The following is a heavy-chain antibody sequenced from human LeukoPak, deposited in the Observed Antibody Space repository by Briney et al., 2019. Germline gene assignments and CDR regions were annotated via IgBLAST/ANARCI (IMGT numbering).Heavy chain of an antibody. D-gene: IGHD6-6*01. CDR2: IYPRDGST. CDR1: GYTFTSNY. J-gene: IGHJ6*02. CDR3: ARDARIAARVDYYGMDV. Sequence: ASVKVSCKASGYTFTSNYIHWVRQAPGQGLEWMGMIYPRDGSTSYAQKFQGRVTVTRDTSTSTVHMELSGLRSEDTAVYYCARDARIAARVDYYGMDVWGQGTTVTVSS. V-gene: IGHV1-46*01.